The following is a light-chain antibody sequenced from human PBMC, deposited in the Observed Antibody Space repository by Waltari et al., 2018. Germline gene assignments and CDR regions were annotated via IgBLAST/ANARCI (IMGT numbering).Light chain of an antibody. Sequence: SYVLTQPPSMSVAPGPTARLPCGGNTIETKSVPWYQQRPGQAPVLVISDDGDRPSGIPERFSGSNSANTASLTINRVEAGDEAHYYCQVWDTDTDYWVFGGGTMLTVL. CDR3: QVWDTDTDYWV. J-gene: IGLJ3*02. CDR1: TIETKS. CDR2: DDG. V-gene: IGLV3-21*02.